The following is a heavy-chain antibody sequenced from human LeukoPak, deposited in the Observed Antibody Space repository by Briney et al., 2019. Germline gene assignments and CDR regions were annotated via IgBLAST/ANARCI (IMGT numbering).Heavy chain of an antibody. CDR2: ISGSGGST. D-gene: IGHD6-19*01. J-gene: IGHJ6*02. CDR3: AMSYSSGWFYHYGMDV. V-gene: IGHV3-23*01. Sequence: GGSLRLSCAASGFTFSSYAMSWVRQAPGKGLEWVSAISGSGGSTYYADSVKGRFTISRDNSKNTLYPQMNSLRAEDTAVYYCAMSYSSGWFYHYGMDVWGQGTTVTVSS. CDR1: GFTFSSYA.